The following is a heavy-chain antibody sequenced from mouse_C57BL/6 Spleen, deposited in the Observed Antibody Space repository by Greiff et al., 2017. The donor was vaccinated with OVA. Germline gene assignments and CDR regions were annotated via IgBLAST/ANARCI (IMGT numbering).Heavy chain of an antibody. CDR2: IYPGSGST. CDR1: GYTFTSYW. D-gene: IGHD1-1*01. V-gene: IGHV1-55*01. Sequence: QVQLQQPGAKLVKPGASVKMSCKASGYTFTSYWITWVKQRPGQGLEWIGDIYPGSGSTNYNEKFKSKATLTVDTSSSTAYMQLSSLTSEDSAVYYCARGDYGSSEGFAYWGQGTLVTVSA. J-gene: IGHJ3*01. CDR3: ARGDYGSSEGFAY.